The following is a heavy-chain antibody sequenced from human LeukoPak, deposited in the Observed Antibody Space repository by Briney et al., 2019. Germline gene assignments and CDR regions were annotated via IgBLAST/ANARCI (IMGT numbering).Heavy chain of an antibody. D-gene: IGHD3-22*01. CDR3: ARVTYYYYDSSGYHGCYMDV. V-gene: IGHV3-7*01. J-gene: IGHJ6*03. CDR2: IKQDGSEK. CDR1: GFTFSSYW. Sequence: PGGSLRLSCAASGFTFSSYWMSWVRQAPGKGLEWVANIKQDGSEKYYVDSVKGRFTISRDNAKNSLYLQMNSLGDEDTAVYYCARVTYYYYDSSGYHGCYMDVWRKGTTVTVSS.